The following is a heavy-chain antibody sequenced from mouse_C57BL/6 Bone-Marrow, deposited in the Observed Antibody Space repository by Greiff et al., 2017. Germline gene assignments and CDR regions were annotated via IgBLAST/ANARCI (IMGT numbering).Heavy chain of an antibody. CDR1: GFTFSSYG. D-gene: IGHD1-1*01. CDR2: ISSGGSYT. CDR3: ASPFITTVVASGDV. V-gene: IGHV5-6*02. Sequence: DVKLVESGGDLVKPGGSLKLSCAASGFTFSSYGMSWVRQTPDKRLEWVATISSGGSYTYYPDSVKGRFTISRDNAKNTLYLQMSSLKSEDTAMYYCASPFITTVVASGDVWGTGTTVTVSS. J-gene: IGHJ1*03.